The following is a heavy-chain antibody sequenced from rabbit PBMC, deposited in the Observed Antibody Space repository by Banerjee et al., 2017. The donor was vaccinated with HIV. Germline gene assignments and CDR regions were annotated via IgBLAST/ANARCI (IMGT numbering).Heavy chain of an antibody. CDR1: GFSFSSGYY. V-gene: IGHV1S40*01. Sequence: QSLEESGGDLVKPGASLTLTCTASGFSFSSGYYMCWVRQAPGKGLELIACIYTGSGSTWYASWAKGRFTISKTSSTTVTLQMTSLTAADTATYFCAGGGAGYGWTRLDLWGPGTLVTVS. CDR3: AGGGAGYGWTRLDL. CDR2: IYTGSGST. D-gene: IGHD6-1*01. J-gene: IGHJ3*01.